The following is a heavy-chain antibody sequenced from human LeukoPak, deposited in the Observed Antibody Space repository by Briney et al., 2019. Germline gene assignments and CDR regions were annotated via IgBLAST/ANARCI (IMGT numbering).Heavy chain of an antibody. Sequence: SSVRVSCKASGGTVTTYAVICVRQAPGHRLEWRGGIIPIFGTADYAQKFTGRVTITASESTSTAYMELSSLRSEDTAVYYCAMGFPYCGGDCYTLLDYWGQGTLVTVSS. D-gene: IGHD2-21*01. CDR1: GGTVTTYA. V-gene: IGHV1-69*13. J-gene: IGHJ4*02. CDR3: AMGFPYCGGDCYTLLDY. CDR2: IIPIFGTA.